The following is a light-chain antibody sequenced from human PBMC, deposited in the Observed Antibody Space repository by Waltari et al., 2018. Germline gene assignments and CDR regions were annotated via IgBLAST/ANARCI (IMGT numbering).Light chain of an antibody. CDR1: QTVRTTY. CDR3: QQYDISPLT. V-gene: IGKV3-20*01. J-gene: IGKJ4*01. Sequence: EIVLTQSPGPLSLSPGERATLPCRASQTVRTTYLAWYQQKPGQAPTLLIYDTSSRATGIPDRFSGSGSGTDFSLTISSLEPEDFAVYYCQQYDISPLTFGGGTKVETK. CDR2: DTS.